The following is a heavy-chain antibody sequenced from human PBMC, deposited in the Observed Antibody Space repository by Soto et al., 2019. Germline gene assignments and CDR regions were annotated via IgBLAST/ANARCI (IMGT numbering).Heavy chain of an antibody. V-gene: IGHV4-34*01. CDR3: AGTTVTTYWLLFDY. CDR2: IYYSGNT. D-gene: IGHD4-4*01. Sequence: PSETLSLTCAVYGASFSGYQWTWIRQTPGKGLEWIGEIYYSGNTNYNPSLKSRVTISVDTPKNQFSLKLSSVTAADTAVYYCAGTTVTTYWLLFDYWGQGTLVTVSS. J-gene: IGHJ4*02. CDR1: GASFSGYQ.